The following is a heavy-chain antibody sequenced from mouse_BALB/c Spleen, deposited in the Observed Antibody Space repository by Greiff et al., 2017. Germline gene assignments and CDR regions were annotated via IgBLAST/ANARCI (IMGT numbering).Heavy chain of an antibody. J-gene: IGHJ2*01. CDR3: TRDYDYDALYYFDY. Sequence: EVKVVESGGGLVKPGGSLKLSCAASGFTFSSYTMSWVRQTPEKRLEWVATISSGGSYTYYPDSVKGRFTISRDNAKNTLYLQMSSLKSEDTAMYYCTRDYDYDALYYFDYWGQGTTLTVSS. D-gene: IGHD2-4*01. CDR2: ISSGGSYT. V-gene: IGHV5-6-4*01. CDR1: GFTFSSYT.